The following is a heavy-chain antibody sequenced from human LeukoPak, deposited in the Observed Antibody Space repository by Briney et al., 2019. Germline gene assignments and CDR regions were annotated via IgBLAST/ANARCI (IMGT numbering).Heavy chain of an antibody. V-gene: IGHV1-46*01. CDR2: FSPSGGST. D-gene: IGHD2-15*01. Sequence: ASVKVSCKASGYTFTSYFMHWVRQAPGQGLEWMGIFSPSGGSTSFAQRFQGRVTMTRDTSTSTAYMELSSLRSEDTAVYYCARHSSGGRYLDYWGQGTLVTVSS. CDR1: GYTFTSYF. J-gene: IGHJ4*02. CDR3: ARHSSGGRYLDY.